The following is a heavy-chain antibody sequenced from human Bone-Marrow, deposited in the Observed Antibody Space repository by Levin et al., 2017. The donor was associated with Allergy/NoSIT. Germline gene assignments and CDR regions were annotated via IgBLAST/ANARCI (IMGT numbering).Heavy chain of an antibody. CDR2: ISGYTGDT. CDR3: ARDSGIFYLDF. CDR1: GYSFTNHG. D-gene: IGHD2-15*01. J-gene: IGHJ4*02. Sequence: ASVKVSCKSSGYSFTNHGISWVRQAPGQGLEWMGWISGYTGDTNSAQKFQGRISMTIATSTSTAYMELTRLRSDDTAVYYCARDSGIFYLDFWGQGTLVTVSS. V-gene: IGHV1-18*01.